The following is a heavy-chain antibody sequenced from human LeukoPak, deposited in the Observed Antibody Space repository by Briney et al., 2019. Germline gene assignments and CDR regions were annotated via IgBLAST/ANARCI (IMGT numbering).Heavy chain of an antibody. V-gene: IGHV1-69*04. CDR1: GGTFSSYA. CDR2: IIPILGIA. J-gene: IGHJ4*02. CDR3: ARDHWNDILTGYPLVDY. D-gene: IGHD3-9*01. Sequence: ASVKVSCKASGGTFSSYAISWVRQAPGQGLEWMGRIIPILGIANYAQKFQGRVTITADKSTSTAYMELSSLRSEDTAVYYCARDHWNDILTGYPLVDYWGQGTLVTVSS.